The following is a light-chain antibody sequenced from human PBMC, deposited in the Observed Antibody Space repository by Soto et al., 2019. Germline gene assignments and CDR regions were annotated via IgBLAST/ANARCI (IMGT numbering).Light chain of an antibody. CDR1: NSDVGSYNY. Sequence: QSVLTQPASVSGSPGQSITISCTGTNSDVGSYNYVSWYQQHPGKAPRLIIYEVTDRPSGVSDRFSGSKSGSTASLTISGLQADDEADYYCSSYATSGTLLLFGGGTKLTVL. CDR3: SSYATSGTLLL. J-gene: IGLJ3*02. CDR2: EVT. V-gene: IGLV2-14*01.